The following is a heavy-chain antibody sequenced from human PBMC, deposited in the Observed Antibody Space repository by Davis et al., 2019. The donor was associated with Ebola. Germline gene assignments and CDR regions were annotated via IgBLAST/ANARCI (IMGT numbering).Heavy chain of an antibody. D-gene: IGHD3-3*01. V-gene: IGHV4-34*01. CDR3: ARAAGLLFYDY. CDR1: GGSISSYY. CDR2: INHSGST. J-gene: IGHJ4*02. Sequence: SETLSLTCTVSGGSISSYYRSWIRQPPGKGLEWIGEINHSGSTNYNPSLKSRVTISVDTSKNQFSLKLSSVTAADTAVYYCARAAGLLFYDYWGQGTLVTVSS.